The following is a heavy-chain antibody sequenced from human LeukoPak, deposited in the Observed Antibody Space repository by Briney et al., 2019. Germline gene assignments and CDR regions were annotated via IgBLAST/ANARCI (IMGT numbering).Heavy chain of an antibody. D-gene: IGHD3-10*01. CDR2: INPNSGGT. Sequence: ASVKVSCKASGYTFTSYYMHWVRQAPGQGLEWMGWINPNSGGTNYAQKFQGRVTMTRDTSISTAYMELSRLRSDDTAVYYCARDVSDYYGSGSYTAGKDYWGQGTLVTVSS. J-gene: IGHJ4*02. CDR3: ARDVSDYYGSGSYTAGKDY. CDR1: GYTFTSYY. V-gene: IGHV1-2*02.